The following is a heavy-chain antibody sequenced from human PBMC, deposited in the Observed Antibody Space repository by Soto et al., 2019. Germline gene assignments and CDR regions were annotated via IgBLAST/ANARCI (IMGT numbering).Heavy chain of an antibody. Sequence: HSGSLRVSSAASGFTFSSYAMHGVRKAPGKGLEWVAVISYDGSNKYYADSVKGRFTISRDNSKNTLYLQVNSLRAEDTAVYYFWTANYYDSSGPDAFDIWGQATMVTLSS. CDR3: WTANYYDSSGPDAFDI. CDR2: ISYDGSNK. V-gene: IGHV3-30-3*01. J-gene: IGHJ3*02. CDR1: GFTFSSYA. D-gene: IGHD3-22*01.